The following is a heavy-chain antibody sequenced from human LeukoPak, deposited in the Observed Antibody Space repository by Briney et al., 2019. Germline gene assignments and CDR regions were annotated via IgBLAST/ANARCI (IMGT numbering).Heavy chain of an antibody. CDR3: TKSPRWAAAPDY. Sequence: GRSLRLSCAASGFTFADYAMQWVRQAPGKGLEWVSGVSWNSGNIGYAESVKGRFTISRDNAKNSLYLQMNSLRAEDTALYYCTKSPRWAAAPDYWGQGTLVTVSS. CDR2: VSWNSGNI. CDR1: GFTFADYA. V-gene: IGHV3-9*01. J-gene: IGHJ4*02. D-gene: IGHD6-13*01.